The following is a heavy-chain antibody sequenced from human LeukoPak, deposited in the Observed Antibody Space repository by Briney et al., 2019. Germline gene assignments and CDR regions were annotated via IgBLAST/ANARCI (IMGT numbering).Heavy chain of an antibody. V-gene: IGHV3-48*01. Sequence: PGGSLRLSCAASGFTFSSYSMNWVRQAPGKGLEWVSYISSSSSTIYYADSVKGRFTISRDNSKKMLYLQMNSLRGEDTAVYYCAKDLLVATSTGAFDIWGQGTMVTVSS. D-gene: IGHD5-12*01. CDR3: AKDLLVATSTGAFDI. J-gene: IGHJ3*02. CDR2: ISSSSSTI. CDR1: GFTFSSYS.